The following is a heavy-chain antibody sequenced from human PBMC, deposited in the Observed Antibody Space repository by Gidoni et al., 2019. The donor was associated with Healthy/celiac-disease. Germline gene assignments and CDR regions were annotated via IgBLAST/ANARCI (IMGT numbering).Heavy chain of an antibody. J-gene: IGHJ4*02. V-gene: IGHV4-34*01. CDR2: INHSGST. CDR3: ARGGREMATIQGYYFDY. D-gene: IGHD5-12*01. Sequence: GLEWIGEINHSGSTNYNPSLKSRVTISVDTSKNQFSLKLSSVTAADTAVYYCARGGREMATIQGYYFDYWGQGTLVTVSS.